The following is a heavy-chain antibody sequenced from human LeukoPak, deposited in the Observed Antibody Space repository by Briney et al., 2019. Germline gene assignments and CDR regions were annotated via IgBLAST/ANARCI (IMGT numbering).Heavy chain of an antibody. J-gene: IGHJ4*02. V-gene: IGHV3-74*01. CDR1: GFTFSMYW. D-gene: IGHD6-13*01. Sequence: PGGSLRLSCAASGFTFSMYWMHWVRQAPGKGLVWVSRINTDGSGTSYADSVKGRFTISRDNAKNTLYLQMNSLRAEDTAVYYCARDGLAAARDYWGQGTLVTVSS. CDR2: INTDGSGT. CDR3: ARDGLAAARDY.